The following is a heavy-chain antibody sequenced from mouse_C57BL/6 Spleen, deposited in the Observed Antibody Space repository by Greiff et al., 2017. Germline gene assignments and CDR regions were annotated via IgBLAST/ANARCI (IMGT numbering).Heavy chain of an antibody. V-gene: IGHV1-39*01. CDR1: GFSFTDYT. CDR2: ISPNCGTT. Sequence: EVQLQQSGPELVKPGASLKISCTASGFSFTDYTMNWVRQTPGKSLEWIGVISPNCGTTCYTQTFTGKVTWTVDQTTSTAYRKLNSLTYEDSAVYGCARGGAMDYWGQGTSVTVSA. CDR3: ARGGAMDY. J-gene: IGHJ4*01.